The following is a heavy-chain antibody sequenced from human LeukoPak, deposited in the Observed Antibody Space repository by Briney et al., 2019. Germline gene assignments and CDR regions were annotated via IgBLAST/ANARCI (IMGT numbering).Heavy chain of an antibody. CDR3: ARGRSFYDSSGHFDY. CDR1: GGSFSGYY. V-gene: IGHV4-34*01. D-gene: IGHD3-22*01. CDR2: INHSGCT. Sequence: SETLSLTCAVYGGSFSGYYWSWIRQPPGKGLEWIGEINHSGCTNYNPSLKSRVTIPVDTSKNQFSLKLSSVTAADTAVYYCARGRSFYDSSGHFDYWGQGTLVTVSS. J-gene: IGHJ4*02.